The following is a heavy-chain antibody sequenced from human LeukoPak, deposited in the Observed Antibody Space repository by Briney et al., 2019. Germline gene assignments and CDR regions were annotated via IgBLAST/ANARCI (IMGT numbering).Heavy chain of an antibody. CDR1: GFTFSSYA. D-gene: IGHD2-15*01. Sequence: GGSLRLSCAASGFTFSSYAMSWVRQAPGKGLEWVSVISGSGGSTCYADSVKGRFTISRDNSKNTLYLKMNSLRAEDTAVYYCANADKWACIVVVVAAVDYWGQGTLVTVSS. CDR2: ISGSGGST. CDR3: ANADKWACIVVVVAAVDY. V-gene: IGHV3-23*01. J-gene: IGHJ4*02.